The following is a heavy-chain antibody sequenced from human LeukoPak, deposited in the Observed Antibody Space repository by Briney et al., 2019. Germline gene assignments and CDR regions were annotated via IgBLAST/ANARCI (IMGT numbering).Heavy chain of an antibody. J-gene: IGHJ3*02. V-gene: IGHV4-39*07. D-gene: IGHD6-19*01. CDR3: ARVSYVAMAERVTFDI. Sequence: PSETLSLTCTVSSVSIRSSDYSWGWIRQPPGMGLEWIGNIYHSGSTYYNPSLKSRVTISGDPSKNHFFLRLTSVTAADTAMYYCARVSYVAMAERVTFDIWGQGTMVTVSS. CDR2: IYHSGST. CDR1: SVSIRSSDYS.